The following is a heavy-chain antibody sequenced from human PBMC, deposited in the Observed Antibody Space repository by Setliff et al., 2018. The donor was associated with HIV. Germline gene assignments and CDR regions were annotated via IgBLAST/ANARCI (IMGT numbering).Heavy chain of an antibody. Sequence: SETLSLTCTVSGGSISSSSYYWGWIRQPPGKGLEWIGSIYYSGSTYYNPSLKSRVTISVDTSKNQFSLKLSSVTAADTAVYYCARHLYGGYTGGFDYWGQGTLVTSPQ. J-gene: IGHJ4*02. CDR3: ARHLYGGYTGGFDY. V-gene: IGHV4-39*01. CDR2: IYYSGST. CDR1: GGSISSSSYY. D-gene: IGHD5-12*01.